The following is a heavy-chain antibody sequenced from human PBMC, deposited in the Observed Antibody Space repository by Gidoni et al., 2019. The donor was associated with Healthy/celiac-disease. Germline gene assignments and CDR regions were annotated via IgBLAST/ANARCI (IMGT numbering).Heavy chain of an antibody. Sequence: EVQLVESGGGLFKPGGSLRLSCAASGFTFSTYSMNWVRQAPGKGLEWVSSISSSSSYIYYADSVKGRFTISRDNAKNSLYLQMNSLRAEDTAVYYCARVGAAGDYYYYGMDVWGQGTTVTVSS. D-gene: IGHD6-13*01. CDR3: ARVGAAGDYYYYGMDV. V-gene: IGHV3-21*01. CDR1: GFTFSTYS. J-gene: IGHJ6*02. CDR2: ISSSSSYI.